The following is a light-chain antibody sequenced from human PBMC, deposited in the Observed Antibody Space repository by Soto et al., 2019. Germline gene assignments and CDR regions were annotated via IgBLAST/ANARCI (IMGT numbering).Light chain of an antibody. CDR1: TSDVGGYNY. CDR3: CSYAGSYNYV. CDR2: DVT. V-gene: IGLV2-11*01. J-gene: IGLJ1*01. Sequence: QPALTQPRSVSGSPGQSVTISCTGTTSDVGGYNYVSWYQQHPGKAPKLIIFDVTKRPSGVPDRFSGSKSGNTASLTISGLLAEDEADYYCCSYAGSYNYVFGTGTKVTVL.